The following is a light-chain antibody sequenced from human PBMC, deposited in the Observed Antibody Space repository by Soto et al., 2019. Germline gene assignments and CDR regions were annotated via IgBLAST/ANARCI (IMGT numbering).Light chain of an antibody. CDR2: GAS. CDR1: QSVSSN. Sequence: EIVMTQSPATLSVSPGERVTLSCRASQSVSSNLAWYQQKVGQAPRLLIYGASTRATGIPARFSGSGSGTDFTLTISRLEPEDFAVYYCQHYGTSPEVTFGQGTRLEIK. CDR3: QHYGTSPEVT. V-gene: IGKV3-15*01. J-gene: IGKJ5*01.